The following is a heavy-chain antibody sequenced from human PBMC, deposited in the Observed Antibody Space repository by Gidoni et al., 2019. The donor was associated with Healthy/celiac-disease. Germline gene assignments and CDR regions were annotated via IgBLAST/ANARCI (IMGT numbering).Heavy chain of an antibody. Sequence: QVQLVESGGGVVQPGRSLRLSCAAAGFTFSSYGMHWVRQAPGKGLEWVAVISYDGSNKYYADSVKGRFTISRDNSKNTLYLQMNSLRAEDTAVYYCAKGHRGWYLSYYFDYWGQGTLVTVSS. CDR3: AKGHRGWYLSYYFDY. J-gene: IGHJ4*02. CDR2: ISYDGSNK. CDR1: GFTFSSYG. D-gene: IGHD6-19*01. V-gene: IGHV3-30*18.